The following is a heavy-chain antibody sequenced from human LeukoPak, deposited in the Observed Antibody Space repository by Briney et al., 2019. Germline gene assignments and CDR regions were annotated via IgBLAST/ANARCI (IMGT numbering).Heavy chain of an antibody. D-gene: IGHD3-9*01. CDR1: GFTFSSYA. V-gene: IGHV3-23*01. Sequence: PGGSLRLSCAASGFTFSSYAMTWVRQAPGEGLEWVSAISGGSGGTTHYADSVKGRFTISRDNSKNTLYLQMSSLRAEDTAAYYCARDGDYDILIGFNWFDPWGQGTLVTVSS. CDR3: ARDGDYDILIGFNWFDP. CDR2: ISGGSGGTT. J-gene: IGHJ5*02.